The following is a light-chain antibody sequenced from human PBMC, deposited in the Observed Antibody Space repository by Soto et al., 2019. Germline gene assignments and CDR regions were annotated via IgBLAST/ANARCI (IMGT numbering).Light chain of an antibody. CDR1: QSVGSN. J-gene: IGKJ1*01. V-gene: IGKV3-15*01. Sequence: EIVMTQSLATLSVSPGERATLSCRASQSVGSNLAWYQQKPGQAPRLLIYTTFTRAAGVPATFSGSGSGTEFTLTISSLQSEDFAVYYCQQYNTWPRTFGQGTRVEIK. CDR3: QQYNTWPRT. CDR2: TTF.